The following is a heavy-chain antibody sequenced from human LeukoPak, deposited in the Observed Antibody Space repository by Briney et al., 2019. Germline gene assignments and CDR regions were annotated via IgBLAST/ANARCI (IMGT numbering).Heavy chain of an antibody. Sequence: PGGSLRLSCAASGFTFSSSGMHWVRQTPGKGLEWVAFIWYDGNEIYYADSVKGRFTISRDNSRNTLYLQMNSLRIEDTAVYYCAREQEGRRAAFDYWGQGTPVTVSS. D-gene: IGHD2-15*01. CDR2: IWYDGNEI. CDR1: GFTFSSSG. V-gene: IGHV3-30*02. J-gene: IGHJ4*02. CDR3: AREQEGRRAAFDY.